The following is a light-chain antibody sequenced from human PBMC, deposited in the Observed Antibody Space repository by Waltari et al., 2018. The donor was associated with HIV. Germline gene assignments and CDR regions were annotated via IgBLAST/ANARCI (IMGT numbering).Light chain of an antibody. CDR3: QQAYGFPYT. J-gene: IGKJ2*01. CDR1: QDIGNY. V-gene: IGKV1-12*01. Sequence: DIQVTQSPPSVSAYVGDRVTITCRASQDIGNYLVWYQQRQGKVPNVLIYRASILQSGVPSRFSGGGSGTDFTLTISSLQPEDFATYYCQQAYGFPYTFGQGTKLEI. CDR2: RAS.